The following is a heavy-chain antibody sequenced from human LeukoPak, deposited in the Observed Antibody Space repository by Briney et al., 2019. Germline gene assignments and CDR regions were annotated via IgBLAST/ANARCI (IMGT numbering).Heavy chain of an antibody. CDR3: AKDGITIFGVAPSDY. CDR1: GFTFSSYA. V-gene: IGHV3-23*01. D-gene: IGHD3-3*01. Sequence: GGSLRLSCAASGFTFSSYAMSWVRQAPGKGLEWSSAISGSGGSTYYADSVKGRFTISRDNSKNTLYLQMNSLRAEDTAVYYCAKDGITIFGVAPSDYWGQGTLVTVSS. CDR2: ISGSGGST. J-gene: IGHJ4*02.